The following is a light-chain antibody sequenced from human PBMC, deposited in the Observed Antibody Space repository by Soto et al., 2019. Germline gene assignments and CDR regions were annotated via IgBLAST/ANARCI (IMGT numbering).Light chain of an antibody. V-gene: IGKV3-20*01. J-gene: IGKJ5*01. CDR2: DAS. CDR1: QIVSNSY. CDR3: QQYDNSAIT. Sequence: EIVLTQSPGTLSLSPGERATLSGRASQIVSNSYLAWYQQKPGQAPRLLIYDASSRATGIPDRFSGSGSGTDFTFTISRLEPEDFAVYYCQQYDNSAITFGQGTRLEIK.